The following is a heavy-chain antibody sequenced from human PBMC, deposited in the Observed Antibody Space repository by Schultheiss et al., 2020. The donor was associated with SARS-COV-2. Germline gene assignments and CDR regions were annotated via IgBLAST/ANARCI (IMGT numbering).Heavy chain of an antibody. CDR3: ARSSAVTMYYYGMDV. J-gene: IGHJ6*02. CDR1: GFTFSGSA. Sequence: GGSLRLSCAASGFTFSGSAMHWVRQASGKGLEWVGRIRSKANSYATAYAASVKGRFTISRDNSKNTLYLQMNSLRAEDTAVYYCARSSAVTMYYYGMDVWGQGTTVTVSS. CDR2: IRSKANSYAT. D-gene: IGHD4-17*01. V-gene: IGHV3-73*01.